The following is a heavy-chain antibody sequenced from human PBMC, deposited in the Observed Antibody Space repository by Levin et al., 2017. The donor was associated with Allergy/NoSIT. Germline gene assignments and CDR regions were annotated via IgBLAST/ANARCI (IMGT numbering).Heavy chain of an antibody. V-gene: IGHV3-73*01. J-gene: IGHJ5*02. Sequence: GESLKISCAASGFTFSGSAVHWVRQASGKGLEWIGRIRDKTHGYATSYGASVKGRFNISRDDSTNTAFLQMNNLGAEDTALYFCTRLPDQWPLEGNWFDPWGRGTLVTVSS. CDR1: GFTFSGSA. D-gene: IGHD6-19*01. CDR3: TRLPDQWPLEGNWFDP. CDR2: IRDKTHGYAT.